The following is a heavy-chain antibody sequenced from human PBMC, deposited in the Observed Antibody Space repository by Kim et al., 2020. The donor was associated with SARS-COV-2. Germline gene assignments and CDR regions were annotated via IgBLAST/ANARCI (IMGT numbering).Heavy chain of an antibody. Sequence: NSAQKFQGRVTITADESTSTAYMERSSLRSEDTAVYYCARAPPGRTPFDPWGQGTLVTVSS. J-gene: IGHJ5*02. D-gene: IGHD3-10*01. CDR3: ARAPPGRTPFDP. V-gene: IGHV1-69*01.